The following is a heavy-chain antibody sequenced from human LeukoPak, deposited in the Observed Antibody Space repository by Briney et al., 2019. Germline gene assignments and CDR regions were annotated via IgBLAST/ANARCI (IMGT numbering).Heavy chain of an antibody. CDR2: ISGSGGST. D-gene: IGHD6-19*01. Sequence: HSGGSLRLSCAASGFTFGSYAMSWVRQAPGKGLEWVSAISGSGGSTYYADSVKGRFTISRDNSKHTLYLQMNSLRAEDTAVYYCAKARIAVAGRGYYFDYWGQGTLVTVSS. V-gene: IGHV3-23*01. CDR1: GFTFGSYA. CDR3: AKARIAVAGRGYYFDY. J-gene: IGHJ4*02.